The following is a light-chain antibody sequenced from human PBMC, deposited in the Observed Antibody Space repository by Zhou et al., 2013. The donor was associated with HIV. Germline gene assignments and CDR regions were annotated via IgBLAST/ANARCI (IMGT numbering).Light chain of an antibody. CDR3: QQYYTLPPLPR. CDR2: AAS. Sequence: DIQMTQSPSSLSASVGDRVTITCRASQGISNSLAWYQQKPGKAPKLLVYAASRLESGVPSRFSGSGSGTDYTLTISSLQPEDFATYYCQQYYTLPPLPRFGGGTKGGD. J-gene: IGKJ4*01. CDR1: QGISNS. V-gene: IGKV1-NL1*01.